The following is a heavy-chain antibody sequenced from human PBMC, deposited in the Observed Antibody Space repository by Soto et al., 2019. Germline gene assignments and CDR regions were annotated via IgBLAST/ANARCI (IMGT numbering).Heavy chain of an antibody. CDR2: IYWDDDK. Sequence: QITLNESGATLVKPTQTLTLTCTFSGFSLSTTGVGVGWIRQPPGKALEWLALIYWDDDKRYSPSLKSRLTINKKNSINQVNHTMTNKQPVYTARDDCTHAYCGGDCYSYVYFQHWGQGTLVTVSS. V-gene: IGHV2-5*02. CDR1: GFSLSTTGVG. J-gene: IGHJ1*01. D-gene: IGHD2-21*01. CDR3: THAYCGGDCYSYVYFQH.